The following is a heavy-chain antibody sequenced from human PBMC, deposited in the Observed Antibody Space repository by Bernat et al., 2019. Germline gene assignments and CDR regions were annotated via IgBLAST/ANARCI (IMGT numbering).Heavy chain of an antibody. CDR2: IRSKANSYAT. V-gene: IGHV3-73*01. CDR1: GFTFSGSA. J-gene: IGHJ5*01. Sequence: EVQLVESGGGLVQPGGSLKLSCAASGFTFSGSAMHWVRQAAGKGLEWVGRIRSKANSYATAYAASVKGRFTISRDDSKNTAYLQMNSLKTEDTAVYYCTGGEGYVSWGQGTLVTVSS. CDR3: TGGEGYVS.